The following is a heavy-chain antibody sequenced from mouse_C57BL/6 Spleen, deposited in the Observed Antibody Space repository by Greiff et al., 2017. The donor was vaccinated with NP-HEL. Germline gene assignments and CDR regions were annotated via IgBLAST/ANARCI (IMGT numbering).Heavy chain of an antibody. CDR3: VRAGGTGYFDV. CDR1: GFSFNTYA. J-gene: IGHJ1*03. Sequence: EVKLMESGGGLVQPKGSLKLSCAASGFSFNTYAMNWVRQAPGKGLEWVARIRSKSNNYATYYADSVKDRFTISRDDSESMLYLQMNNLKTEDTAMYYCVRAGGTGYFDVWGTGTTVTVSS. V-gene: IGHV10-1*01. D-gene: IGHD1-1*02. CDR2: IRSKSNNYAT.